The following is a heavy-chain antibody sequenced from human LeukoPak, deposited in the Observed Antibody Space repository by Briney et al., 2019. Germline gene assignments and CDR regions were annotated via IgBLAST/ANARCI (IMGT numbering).Heavy chain of an antibody. CDR1: GFTFSTYW. D-gene: IGHD1-26*01. V-gene: IGHV3-74*01. CDR3: ARDLGGVGSD. CDR2: TNEDGSIT. Sequence: GGSLRLSCAASGFTFSTYWMHWVRQIPGKPPVWVSRTNEDGSITDYADSVQGRSTISRDNARNTLYLHMYSLRVEDTASYYCARDLGGVGSDWGQGTLVTVSS. J-gene: IGHJ4*02.